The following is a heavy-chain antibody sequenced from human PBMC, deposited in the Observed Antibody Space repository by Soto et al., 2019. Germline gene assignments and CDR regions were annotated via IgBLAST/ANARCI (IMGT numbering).Heavy chain of an antibody. V-gene: IGHV3-30*03. CDR3: ARVNLSFDFGS. J-gene: IGHJ4*02. CDR2: ISGDGINT. D-gene: IGHD1-26*01. CDR1: GFNFGFFG. Sequence: QIQLVESGGDVVQPGTSLRLSCAASGFNFGFFGMHWVRQAPGKGLEWVAFISGDGINTQYADSVRGRFTLSRDYSRKTMYLQMDSLRDEDTALYYCARVNLSFDFGSWGLGTLVTVSS.